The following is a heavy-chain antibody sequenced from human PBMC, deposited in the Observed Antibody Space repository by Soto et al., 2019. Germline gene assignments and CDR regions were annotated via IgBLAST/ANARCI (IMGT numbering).Heavy chain of an antibody. V-gene: IGHV3-21*01. D-gene: IGHD1-1*01. CDR3: ARRYGNDAMDV. CDR1: GFTFSIHS. J-gene: IGHJ6*02. CDR2: IRSSRVYI. Sequence: SLRLSCAAPGFTFSIHSLNWVRQAPGKRLEWVSSIRSSRVYIYHADSVKGRFTIARDNGQNSLYLKMNSLRAGDTVVYYCARRYGNDAMDVWGQGTTVTVSS.